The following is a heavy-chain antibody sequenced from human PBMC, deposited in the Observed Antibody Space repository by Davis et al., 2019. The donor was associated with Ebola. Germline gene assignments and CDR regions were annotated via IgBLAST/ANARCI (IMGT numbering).Heavy chain of an antibody. CDR3: ARERTSCGGDCLDY. Sequence: PGGSLRLSCAASGFTFNSYAMHWVRQAPRKGLEWVAAISNDGTLNFYADSVRGRFTISRDNAKNSLFLQMNSLRAEDTALYYCARERTSCGGDCLDYWGQGTLVTVSS. J-gene: IGHJ4*02. CDR2: ISNDGTLN. V-gene: IGHV3-30-3*01. D-gene: IGHD2-21*01. CDR1: GFTFNSYA.